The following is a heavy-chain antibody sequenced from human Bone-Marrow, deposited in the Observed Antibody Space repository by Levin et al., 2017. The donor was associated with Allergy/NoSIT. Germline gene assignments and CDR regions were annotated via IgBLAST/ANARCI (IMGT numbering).Heavy chain of an antibody. D-gene: IGHD2-2*01. Sequence: SETLSLTCTVSGGSISSSSYYWGWIRQPPGKGLEWIGSIYYSGSTYYNPSLKSRVTISLDTSKNQFSLKLSSVTAADTAVYYCARDGVLGYCSSTTCQSAFDSWGQGTMVTVSS. CDR2: IYYSGST. CDR1: GGSISSSSYY. V-gene: IGHV4-39*07. CDR3: ARDGVLGYCSSTTCQSAFDS. J-gene: IGHJ3*02.